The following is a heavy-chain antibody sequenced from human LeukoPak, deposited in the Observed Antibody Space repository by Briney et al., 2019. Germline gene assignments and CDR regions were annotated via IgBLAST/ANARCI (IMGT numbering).Heavy chain of an antibody. Sequence: PGGPLRLSCAASGFTFSRFEMNWVRQVPGKGLEWVSYMSTTGSTIFYADSVKGRFTISRDNAKNSLYLQMNSLRAEDTALYYCAVHTAAELYCGQGTLVTVSS. CDR2: MSTTGSTI. V-gene: IGHV3-48*03. J-gene: IGHJ4*02. CDR3: AVHTAAELY. CDR1: GFTFSRFE. D-gene: IGHD5-18*01.